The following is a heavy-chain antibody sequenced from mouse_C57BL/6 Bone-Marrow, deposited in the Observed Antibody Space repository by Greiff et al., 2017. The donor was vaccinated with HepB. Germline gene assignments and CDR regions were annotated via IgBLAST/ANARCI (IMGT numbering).Heavy chain of an antibody. V-gene: IGHV1-22*01. CDR3: ARYYGSSYGGYYAMDY. CDR2: INPNNGGT. CDR1: GYTFTDYN. J-gene: IGHJ4*01. Sequence: EVQLQQSGPELVKPGASVKMSCKASGYTFTDYNMHWVKQSHGKSLEWIGYINPNNGGTSYNQKFKGKATLTVNKSSSTAYMELRSLTSEDSAVYYCARYYGSSYGGYYAMDYWGQGTSVTVSS. D-gene: IGHD1-1*01.